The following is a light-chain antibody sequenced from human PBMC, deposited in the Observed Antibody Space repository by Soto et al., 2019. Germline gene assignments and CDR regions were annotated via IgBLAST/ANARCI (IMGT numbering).Light chain of an antibody. Sequence: QSALTQPASVSGSPGQSITISCTGTTSDVGAYNYVSWYQHLPGKAPKLMIYDVTNRPSGVSNRFSGSKSGNTASLTISGLQAEDEANYYCSSYASSNTVIFGGGTKVTVL. CDR2: DVT. J-gene: IGLJ2*01. V-gene: IGLV2-14*03. CDR3: SSYASSNTVI. CDR1: TSDVGAYNY.